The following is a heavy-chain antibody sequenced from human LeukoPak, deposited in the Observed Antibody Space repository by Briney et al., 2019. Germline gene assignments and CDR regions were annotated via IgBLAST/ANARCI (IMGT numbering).Heavy chain of an antibody. Sequence: ASVKVSCKVSGYTLTELSMHWVRQAPGKGLEWMGGFDPEDGETIYAQKFQGRVTMTKDTSTDTAYMELSSLRSEDTAVYYCARALVVVPAASFYAFDIWGQGAMVTVSS. D-gene: IGHD2-2*01. CDR3: ARALVVVPAASFYAFDI. CDR1: GYTLTELS. V-gene: IGHV1-24*01. CDR2: FDPEDGET. J-gene: IGHJ3*02.